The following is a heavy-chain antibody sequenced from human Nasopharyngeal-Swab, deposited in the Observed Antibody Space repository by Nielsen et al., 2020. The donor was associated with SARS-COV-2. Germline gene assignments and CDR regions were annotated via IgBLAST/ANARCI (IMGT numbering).Heavy chain of an antibody. CDR2: IAHDASNE. J-gene: IGHJ3*02. CDR3: ARRYGVPFDI. Sequence: GGSLRPSCAASGFTFSSFGMHWVRQAPGKGLEWVAFIAHDASNEYYGDSVKGRFSISRDSSKNTLYLQMDSLRGEDTAVYYCARRYGVPFDIWGHGTVVTVSS. V-gene: IGHV3-30*03. CDR1: GFTFSSFG. D-gene: IGHD3-3*01.